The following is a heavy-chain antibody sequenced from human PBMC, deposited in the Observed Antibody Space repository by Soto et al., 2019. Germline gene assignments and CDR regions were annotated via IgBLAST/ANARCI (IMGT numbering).Heavy chain of an antibody. Sequence: QPQLQESGPGQVKPSETLSLTCTVSGDSISSSNYYWVWIRLPPGKGLEWIGSIYYSGSTYYNPSLNSRVSISVETSKNQFSMKLSSVTAADTAVYYCARHTYSWAGNWFDPWGQGNLVTVSS. J-gene: IGHJ5*02. CDR1: GDSISSSNYY. V-gene: IGHV4-39*01. CDR3: ARHTYSWAGNWFDP. D-gene: IGHD4-4*01. CDR2: IYYSGST.